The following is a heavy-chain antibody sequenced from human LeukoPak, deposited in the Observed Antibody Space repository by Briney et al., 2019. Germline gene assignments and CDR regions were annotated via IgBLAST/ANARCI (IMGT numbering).Heavy chain of an antibody. Sequence: GGSLRLSCAASRFTFSSYEVNWVRQAPGKGLEWVSYISSSGRTVYYADSLKGRFTISRDNAKNSLYLQMNSLRAEDTAVYYCARDSDSSGYLPSPRDGFDIRGQGTMVTVSS. J-gene: IGHJ3*02. CDR2: ISSSGRTV. D-gene: IGHD3-22*01. V-gene: IGHV3-48*03. CDR1: RFTFSSYE. CDR3: ARDSDSSGYLPSPRDGFDI.